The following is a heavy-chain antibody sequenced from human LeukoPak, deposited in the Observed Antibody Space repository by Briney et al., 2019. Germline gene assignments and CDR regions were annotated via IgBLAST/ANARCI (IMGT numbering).Heavy chain of an antibody. V-gene: IGHV3-48*01. J-gene: IGHJ4*02. CDR1: GFTFSSYS. CDR2: ISSSSSTI. CDR3: ARDSITIFGVVNPFDY. D-gene: IGHD3-3*01. Sequence: GGSLRLSCAASGFTFSSYSMNWVRQAPGKGLEWVSYISSSSSTIYYADSVKGRFTISRDNAKNSLYLKMNSLRAEDTAVYYCARDSITIFGVVNPFDYWGQGTLVTVSS.